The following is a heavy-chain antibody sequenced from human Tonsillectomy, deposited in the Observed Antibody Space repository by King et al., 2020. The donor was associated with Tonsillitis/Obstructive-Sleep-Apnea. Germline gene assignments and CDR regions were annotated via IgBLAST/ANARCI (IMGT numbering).Heavy chain of an antibody. CDR3: ARGSGDGYDY. CDR1: GFTFSSYE. V-gene: IGHV3-48*03. J-gene: IGHJ4*02. D-gene: IGHD5-24*01. CDR2: ISSSGSTI. Sequence: VQLVESGGGLVQPGGSLRLSCAASGFTFSSYEVNWVRQAPGKGLEWVSYISSSGSTIYYADSVKGRFTISREDAKTSWYLQMNSLRAEDTAVYYCARGSGDGYDYWGQGTLVTVSS.